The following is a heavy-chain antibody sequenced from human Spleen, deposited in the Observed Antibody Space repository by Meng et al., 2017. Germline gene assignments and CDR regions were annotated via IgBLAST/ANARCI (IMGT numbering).Heavy chain of an antibody. CDR2: IYYSGST. J-gene: IGHJ4*02. CDR3: VRAGYCSSASCYADY. CDR1: GGSVSSGSYY. V-gene: IGHV4-61*01. Sequence: SETLSLTCTVSGGSVSSGSYYWSWIRQPPGKGLEWIGHIYYSGSTNYNPSLKSRVTISVDTSKNQFSLNLRFVTAADTAVYYCVRAGYCSSASCYADYWGQGTLVTVSS. D-gene: IGHD2-2*03.